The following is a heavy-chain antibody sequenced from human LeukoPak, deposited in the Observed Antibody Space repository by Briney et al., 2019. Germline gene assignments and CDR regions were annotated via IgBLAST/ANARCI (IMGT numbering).Heavy chain of an antibody. D-gene: IGHD3-10*01. Sequence: GESLKISCKGSGYSFTSYWISWVRQMPGKGLEWMGRIDPSDSYTNYSPSFQGHVTISADKSISTAYLQWSSLKASDTAMYYCASQGVRGVINDAFDIWGQGTMVTVSP. V-gene: IGHV5-10-1*01. CDR2: IDPSDSYT. CDR1: GYSFTSYW. CDR3: ASQGVRGVINDAFDI. J-gene: IGHJ3*02.